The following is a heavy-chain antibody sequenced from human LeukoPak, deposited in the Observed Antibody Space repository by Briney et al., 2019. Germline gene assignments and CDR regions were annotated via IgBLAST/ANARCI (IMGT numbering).Heavy chain of an antibody. CDR2: INHSGST. J-gene: IGHJ2*01. D-gene: IGHD3-3*01. V-gene: IGHV4-34*01. CDR3: ARPRWSGYYRNWYFDL. CDR1: GGSFSGYY. Sequence: SETLSLTYAVYGGSFSGYYWSWIRQPPGKGLEWIGEINHSGSTNYNPSLKSRVTISVDTSKNQFSLKLSSVTAADTAVYYCARPRWSGYYRNWYFDLWGRGTLVTVSS.